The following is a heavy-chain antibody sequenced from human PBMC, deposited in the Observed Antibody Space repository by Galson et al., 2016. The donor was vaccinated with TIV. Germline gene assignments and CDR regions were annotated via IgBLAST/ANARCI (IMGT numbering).Heavy chain of an antibody. D-gene: IGHD6-19*01. V-gene: IGHV3-30*04. CDR3: AREDHQYGSGWYSYHYYYGMDI. J-gene: IGHJ6*02. CDR2: ISYDGNYK. CDR1: GFAFRSSA. Sequence: SLRLSCAASGFAFRSSAMYWVRQAPGKGLQCVAIISYDGNYKYYADSVKGRFTISRDNSMNRLYLQMNDLTPADTGLYYCAREDHQYGSGWYSYHYYYGMDIWGQGTTVTVS.